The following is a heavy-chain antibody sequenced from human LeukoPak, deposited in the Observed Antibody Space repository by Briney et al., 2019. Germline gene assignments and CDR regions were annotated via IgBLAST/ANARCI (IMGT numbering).Heavy chain of an antibody. CDR3: ASRGLNYGSGSGDQ. Sequence: GGSLRLSCAASGFIFNTYAMTWVRQAPGKGLEWVSSISDSGSSTYYADSVKGRFTVSRDNSENTLYLQMNSLRVEDTAVYYCASRGLNYGSGSGDQWGQGTLVTVSS. CDR1: GFIFNTYA. V-gene: IGHV3-23*01. J-gene: IGHJ5*02. D-gene: IGHD3-10*01. CDR2: ISDSGSST.